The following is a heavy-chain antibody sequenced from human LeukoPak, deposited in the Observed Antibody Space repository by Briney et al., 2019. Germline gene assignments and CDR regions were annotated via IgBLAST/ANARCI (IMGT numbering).Heavy chain of an antibody. CDR3: ARALWFGGYYFDY. J-gene: IGHJ4*02. CDR2: IYSGGST. CDR1: GFTFSAYS. Sequence: GGSLRLSCAASGFTFSAYSMNWVRQAPGKGLEWVSVIYSGGSTYYADSVKGRFTISRDNSKNTLYLQMNSLRAEDTAVYYCARALWFGGYYFDYWGQGTLVTVSS. V-gene: IGHV3-53*01. D-gene: IGHD3-10*01.